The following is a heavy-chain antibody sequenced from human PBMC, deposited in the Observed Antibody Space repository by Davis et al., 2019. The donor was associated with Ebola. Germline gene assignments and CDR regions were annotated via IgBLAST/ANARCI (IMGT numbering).Heavy chain of an antibody. V-gene: IGHV6-1*01. D-gene: IGHD5-18*01. CDR1: GDSVSSGG. Sequence: HSQTLSLTCVISGDSVSSGGWNWIRQSPSRGLEWLGRTYYKSKWYNDYAASVKSRITINPDTSKNQFTLQLTSVTPEDTALYYCARGRLRGGMDVWGEGTTVTV. CDR3: ARGRLRGGMDV. J-gene: IGHJ6*02. CDR2: TYYKSKWYN.